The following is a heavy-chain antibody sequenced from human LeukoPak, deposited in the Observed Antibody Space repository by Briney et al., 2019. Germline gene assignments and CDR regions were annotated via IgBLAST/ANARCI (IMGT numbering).Heavy chain of an antibody. CDR3: AKDGSVMVNPTYYFDH. J-gene: IGHJ1*01. Sequence: GGSLRLSCTASGFTSSNSAMHWVRQAPGKGLEWVAIISYDGTKTFYADSVKGRFAISRDSPGNTLYLQMNSLRAEDTAVYYCAKDGSVMVNPTYYFDHWGQGVLVTVSS. V-gene: IGHV3-30*09. CDR1: GFTSSNSA. D-gene: IGHD3-22*01. CDR2: ISYDGTKT.